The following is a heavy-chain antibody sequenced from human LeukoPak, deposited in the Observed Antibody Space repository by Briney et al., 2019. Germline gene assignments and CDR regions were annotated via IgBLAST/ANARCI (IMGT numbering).Heavy chain of an antibody. CDR3: ANTPPGSGSTQRRISPFDI. J-gene: IGHJ3*02. CDR1: GFTFSSYA. D-gene: IGHD3-10*01. CDR2: ISYDGSNK. Sequence: GGSLRLSCAASGFTFSSYAMHWVRQAPGKGLEWVAVISYDGSNKYYADSVKGRFTISRDNSKNTLYLQMNSLRAEDTAVYYCANTPPGSGSTQRRISPFDIWGQGTMVTVSS. V-gene: IGHV3-30-3*01.